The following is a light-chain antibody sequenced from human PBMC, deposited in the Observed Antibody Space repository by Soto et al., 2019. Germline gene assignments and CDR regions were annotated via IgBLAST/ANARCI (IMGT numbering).Light chain of an antibody. CDR2: EAT. Sequence: DIQMTQSPSSLSASVGDRVTITCRASQSIRSYLNWYQQKPAKAPELLIYEATSLQSGVPSRFSGSGSGTDFTLTISSLQPEDFATYDCQQSYTTPFTFGPGTKVDIK. J-gene: IGKJ3*01. CDR3: QQSYTTPFT. CDR1: QSIRSY. V-gene: IGKV1-39*01.